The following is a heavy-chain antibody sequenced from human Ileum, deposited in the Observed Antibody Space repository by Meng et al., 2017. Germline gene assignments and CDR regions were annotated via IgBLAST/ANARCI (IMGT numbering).Heavy chain of an antibody. CDR3: AKNGAYCLES. CDR2: FHPGSGA. CDR1: GGSISSGTW. V-gene: IGHV4-4*02. Sequence: QGQRQGAGPGLVKPSGTLSLTCAVSGGSISSGTWWSWVRQPPGKGLQWIGEFHPGSGATYNPSLKARVTISVDTSMQQFSLQLTSVTAADTAVYYCAKNGAYCLESWGQGTLVTASS. J-gene: IGHJ4*02. D-gene: IGHD2-21*01.